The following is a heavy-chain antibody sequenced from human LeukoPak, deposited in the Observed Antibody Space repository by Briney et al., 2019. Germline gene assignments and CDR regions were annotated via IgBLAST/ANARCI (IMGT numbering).Heavy chain of an antibody. V-gene: IGHV3-30*02. CDR1: GFTFSSYG. D-gene: IGHD2-15*01. J-gene: IGHJ5*02. CDR3: AKDPYCSGGSCRAVEGFDP. CDR2: IRYDGSNK. Sequence: GGSLRLSCAASGFTFSSYGMHWVRQAPGKGLEWVAFIRYDGSNKYYADSVKGRFTISRDNSKNTLYLQMNSLRAEDTAVYYCAKDPYCSGGSCRAVEGFDPWGQGTLVTVSS.